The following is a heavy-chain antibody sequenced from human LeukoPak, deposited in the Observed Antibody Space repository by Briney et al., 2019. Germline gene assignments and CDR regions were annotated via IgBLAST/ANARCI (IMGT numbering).Heavy chain of an antibody. J-gene: IGHJ4*02. CDR1: GNYW. D-gene: IGHD6-19*01. V-gene: IGHV3-74*01. Sequence: GGSLRLSCAASGNYWMHWVRQAPGKGLVWVSHTNSDGSWTSYADSVKGRFTISKDNAKNTVYLQMNSLRAEDTAVYYCASAVADFYYFDYWGQGTLVTVSS. CDR2: TNSDGSWT. CDR3: ASAVADFYYFDY.